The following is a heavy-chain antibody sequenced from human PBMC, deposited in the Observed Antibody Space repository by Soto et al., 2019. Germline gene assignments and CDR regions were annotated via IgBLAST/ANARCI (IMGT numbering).Heavy chain of an antibody. Sequence: GESLKISCEASGYMFPIYHISWVRQMPGKGLEWVGKIDPSDSRMMYRPSSRARLTISVDKSINTAYLEWGSLKPSDTAMYYCARDYSNGGFDFWGQGTQVTVSS. J-gene: IGHJ4*02. CDR2: IDPSDSRM. CDR1: GYMFPIYH. D-gene: IGHD3-10*01. V-gene: IGHV5-10-1*01. CDR3: ARDYSNGGFDF.